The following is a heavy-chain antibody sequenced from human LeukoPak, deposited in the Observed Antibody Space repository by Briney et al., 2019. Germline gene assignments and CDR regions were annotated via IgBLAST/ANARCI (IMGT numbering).Heavy chain of an antibody. J-gene: IGHJ5*02. CDR3: AREIVPYYDFWSGYYGNWFDP. D-gene: IGHD3-3*01. V-gene: IGHV3-74*01. Sequence: PGGSLRLSCAASGFTFSSYCMHWVRQAPGKGLVWVSRINSDGSSTSYADSVKGRFTISRDNAKNTLYLQMNSLRAEDTAVYYCAREIVPYYDFWSGYYGNWFDPWGQGTLVTVSS. CDR2: INSDGSST. CDR1: GFTFSSYC.